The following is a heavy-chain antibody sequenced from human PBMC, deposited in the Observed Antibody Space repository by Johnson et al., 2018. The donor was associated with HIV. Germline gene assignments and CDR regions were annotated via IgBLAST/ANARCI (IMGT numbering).Heavy chain of an antibody. V-gene: IGHV3-74*03. CDR2: IYNDGSRT. Sequence: VQLVESGGGLVQPGGSLRLSCAASGFAFRTYWMVWVRQVPGKRPVWVARIYNDGSRTTYADSVRGRFTISSDHAKYTVDLQMNSLRVEDTAVYYCAKVDCGGDTCAGYDPFDLWGQGTLVTVSS. CDR1: GFAFRTYW. CDR3: AKVDCGGDTCAGYDPFDL. J-gene: IGHJ3*01. D-gene: IGHD2-21*01.